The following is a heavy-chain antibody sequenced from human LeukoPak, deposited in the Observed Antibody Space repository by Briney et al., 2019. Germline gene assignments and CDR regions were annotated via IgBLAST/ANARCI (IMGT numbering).Heavy chain of an antibody. D-gene: IGHD2-2*02. Sequence: PGGSLRLSCAASGFTFSTYAMTWVRQAPGKGLEWVSAISGSGGSTYYADSVKGRFTISRDNSNNTLFLQMSSLRADDTAIYYCAKYVFTGYSPSPGGYWGQGTLVTVSS. V-gene: IGHV3-23*01. CDR2: ISGSGGST. CDR1: GFTFSTYA. J-gene: IGHJ4*02. CDR3: AKYVFTGYSPSPGGY.